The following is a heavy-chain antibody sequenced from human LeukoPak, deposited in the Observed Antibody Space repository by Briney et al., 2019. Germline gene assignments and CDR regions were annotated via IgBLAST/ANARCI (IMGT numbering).Heavy chain of an antibody. CDR3: ARDLKRPGITGTPWEGYYYGMDV. D-gene: IGHD1-20*01. CDR2: ISYDGSNK. Sequence: PGGSLRLSCAASGFTFSSYAMHWVRQAPGKGLEWVEVISYDGSNKYYADSVKGRFTISRDNAKNSLYLQMNSLRAEDTAVYYCARDLKRPGITGTPWEGYYYGMDVWGQGTTVTVSS. J-gene: IGHJ6*02. V-gene: IGHV3-30-3*01. CDR1: GFTFSSYA.